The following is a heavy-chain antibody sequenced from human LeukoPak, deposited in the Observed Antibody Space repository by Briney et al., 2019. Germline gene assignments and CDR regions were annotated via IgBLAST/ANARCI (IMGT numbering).Heavy chain of an antibody. Sequence: PGGSLRLSCAASGFTFSSYWMSWVRQAPGKGLEWVANIKQDGSEKYYVDSVKGRFTISRDNAKNSLYLQMNSLRAEDTAVYYCATDSNDYRGNFESYWGQGTLVTVSS. J-gene: IGHJ4*02. CDR2: IKQDGSEK. D-gene: IGHD4-23*01. CDR3: ATDSNDYRGNFESY. CDR1: GFTFSSYW. V-gene: IGHV3-7*01.